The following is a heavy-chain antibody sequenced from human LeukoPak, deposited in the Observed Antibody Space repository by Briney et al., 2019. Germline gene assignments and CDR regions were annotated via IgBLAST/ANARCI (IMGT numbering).Heavy chain of an antibody. CDR3: ARVLGAPGAFDI. Sequence: PGGSLRLSCAASGFTFSSYSMNWVRQAPGKGLEWVSSISSSSSYIYYVDSVKGRFTISRDNAKNSLYLQMNSLRAEDTAVYYCARVLGAPGAFDIWGQGTMVTVSS. D-gene: IGHD3-16*01. CDR2: ISSSSSYI. V-gene: IGHV3-21*01. CDR1: GFTFSSYS. J-gene: IGHJ3*02.